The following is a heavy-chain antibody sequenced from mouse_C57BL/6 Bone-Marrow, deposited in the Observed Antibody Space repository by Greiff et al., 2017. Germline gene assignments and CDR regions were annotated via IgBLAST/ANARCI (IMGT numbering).Heavy chain of an antibody. Sequence: QVQLKQSGAELARPGASVKLSCKASGYTFTSYGISWVKQRTGQGLEWIGEIYPRSGNTYYNEKFKGKATLTADKSSSTAYMELRSLTSEDSAVYFCARWGVSAWFAYWGQGTLVTVSA. CDR3: ARWGVSAWFAY. V-gene: IGHV1-81*01. J-gene: IGHJ3*01. CDR2: IYPRSGNT. CDR1: GYTFTSYG.